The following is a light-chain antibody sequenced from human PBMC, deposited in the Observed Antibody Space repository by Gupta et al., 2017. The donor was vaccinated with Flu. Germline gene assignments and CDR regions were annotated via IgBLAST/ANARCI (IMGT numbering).Light chain of an antibody. CDR2: EAS. Sequence: VGDRGIITCRASQSISNWLAWHQQKPGKAPKLLIREASTLDSGVPSRFSGSGSGTEFTLTISSLQPDDFATYYCQQYHYYWTFGQGTKVEIK. CDR1: QSISNW. CDR3: QQYHYYWT. J-gene: IGKJ1*01. V-gene: IGKV1-5*03.